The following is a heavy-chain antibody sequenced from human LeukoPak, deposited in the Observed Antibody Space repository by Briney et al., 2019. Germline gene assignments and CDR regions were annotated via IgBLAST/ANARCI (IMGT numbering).Heavy chain of an antibody. D-gene: IGHD6-19*01. Sequence: GGSLRLSCTASGFSFGDYGMSWFRQAPGKGPEWVSHIRSKAYGGTTEYATSVKGRFTISRDDSKSIAYLQMSSLKTEDPAVYYCTRGYDSSGWLFDYWGQGTLVTVSS. CDR2: IRSKAYGGTT. CDR3: TRGYDSSGWLFDY. V-gene: IGHV3-49*03. CDR1: GFSFGDYG. J-gene: IGHJ4*02.